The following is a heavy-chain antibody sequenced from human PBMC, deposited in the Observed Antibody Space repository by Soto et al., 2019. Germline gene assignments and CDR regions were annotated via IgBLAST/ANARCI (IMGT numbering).Heavy chain of an antibody. CDR3: AHSVVAGLGYYFDY. J-gene: IGHJ4*02. D-gene: IGHD6-19*01. Sequence: QITLKESGPTLVKPTQTLTLTCTFSGFSLSSTRVAVGWIRQPPGKALEWLALIYWDDDKRYSPFLKSRLTITKDTSKNQVVLPMTNMDPVDTATYYCAHSVVAGLGYYFDYWGQGTLVTVSS. CDR1: GFSLSSTRVA. CDR2: IYWDDDK. V-gene: IGHV2-5*02.